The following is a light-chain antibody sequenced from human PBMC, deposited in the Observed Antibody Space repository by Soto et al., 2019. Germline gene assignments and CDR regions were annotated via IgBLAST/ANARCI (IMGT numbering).Light chain of an antibody. J-gene: IGKJ4*01. CDR3: QQYNSWPLT. Sequence: EIVMTQSPATLSVSPGERATLSCRGSQSFSSNLAWYQQKPGQAPRLLIYGASTRATGIPARFSGSGSGTEFTLTISSLQSEDFAVYYCQQYNSWPLTFGGGTKVEIK. CDR1: QSFSSN. CDR2: GAS. V-gene: IGKV3-15*01.